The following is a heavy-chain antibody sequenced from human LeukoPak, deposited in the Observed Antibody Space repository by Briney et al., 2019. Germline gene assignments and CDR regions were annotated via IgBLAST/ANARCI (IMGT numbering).Heavy chain of an antibody. CDR3: ARFIAAPYYFDY. CDR1: GFTFSSYS. Sequence: GGSLRLSCAASGFTFSSYSMNWVRPAPGGGLEWVSFTSSSRRYIYYADSVKGRFTISRDNAKNSLYLQMTSLRAEDTAVYYCARFIAAPYYFDYWGRGTLVTVSS. J-gene: IGHJ4*02. CDR2: TSSSRRYI. D-gene: IGHD6-13*01. V-gene: IGHV3-21*01.